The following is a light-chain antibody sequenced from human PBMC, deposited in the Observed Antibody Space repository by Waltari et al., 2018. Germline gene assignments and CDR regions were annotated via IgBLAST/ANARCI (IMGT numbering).Light chain of an antibody. V-gene: IGLV2-14*01. CDR1: RSDVGGYGV. CDR3: ISYTSRAAAYV. J-gene: IGLJ1*01. CDR2: EVN. Sequence: QSALTQPASVSGSPGQSITLSSTGTRSDVGGYGVVSCYQQQSGKAPNLIIYEVNKRPSGISSRFSGSTSARTASLTISGLQAEDESEYYCISYTSRAAAYVFGTGTTVTVL.